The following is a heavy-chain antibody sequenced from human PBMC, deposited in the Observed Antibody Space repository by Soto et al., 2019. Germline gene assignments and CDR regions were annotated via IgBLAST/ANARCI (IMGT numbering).Heavy chain of an antibody. Sequence: EVQLVESGGGVVRPGGSLRLSCVASGFTFDDYGMHWVRQAPGKGLEWVSGINWNGGRTGYPGSMKGRFIISRDNAKNSLYLQMNSLRAEDTALYYCARSGNIVATTNYYMDVWGNGTTVTGSS. J-gene: IGHJ6*03. D-gene: IGHD5-12*01. CDR2: INWNGGRT. V-gene: IGHV3-20*04. CDR1: GFTFDDYG. CDR3: ARSGNIVATTNYYMDV.